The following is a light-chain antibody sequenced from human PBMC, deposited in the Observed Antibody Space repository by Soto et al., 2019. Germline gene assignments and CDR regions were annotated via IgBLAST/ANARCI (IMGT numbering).Light chain of an antibody. CDR3: QQYNTWPPG. V-gene: IGKV3-15*01. J-gene: IGKJ2*03. CDR1: QSVSSN. CDR2: GAS. Sequence: EILMTQSPATLSVSPGERATLSCRASQSVSSNLAWYQQKPGQAPRLLIYGASTRATGIPARFSGSGSGTEFTLTISSLQSEDFAVYYCQQYNTWPPGFGQGTKLEIK.